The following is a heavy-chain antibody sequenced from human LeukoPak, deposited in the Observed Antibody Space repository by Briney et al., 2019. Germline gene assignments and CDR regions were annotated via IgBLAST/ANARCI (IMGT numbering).Heavy chain of an antibody. V-gene: IGHV3-15*01. D-gene: IGHD1-14*01. Sequence: GGSLRLSCAASRFTFSIAWMSWVRQAPGKGLEWVGRIKSKTDGGTTDYAAPVKGRFTISRDDSKNTLYLQMNSLKTEDTAVYYCTTVDTTPAGGTKTLFDYWGQGTLVTVSS. CDR3: TTVDTTPAGGTKTLFDY. CDR2: IKSKTDGGTT. CDR1: RFTFSIAW. J-gene: IGHJ4*02.